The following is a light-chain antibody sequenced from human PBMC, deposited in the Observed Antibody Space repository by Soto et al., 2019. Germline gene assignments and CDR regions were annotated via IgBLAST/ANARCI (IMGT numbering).Light chain of an antibody. CDR2: DTF. CDR3: QQRSDSLT. CDR1: QSAGSY. V-gene: IGKV3-11*01. Sequence: EIVLTQSPTTLSLSPGEGATLSCRASQSAGSYLAWYQQKPGQAPRLLIYDTFNRATGIPARFSGSGSGTDFTLTISSLAPEDFAAYYCQQRSDSLTHGGGTKVEIK. J-gene: IGKJ4*01.